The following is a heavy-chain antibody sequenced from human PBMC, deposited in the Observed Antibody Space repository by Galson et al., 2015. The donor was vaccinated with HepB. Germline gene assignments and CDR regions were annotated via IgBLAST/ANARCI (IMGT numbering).Heavy chain of an antibody. V-gene: IGHV3-11*01. CDR1: FSSYY. Sequence: FSSYYMSWIRQAPGKGLEWVSYITNGDANMYYADSVRGRFTISRDNAKNSLYLQMNSLRAEDTAVYYCARDRGVLAPAATFYMDVWSKGTTVTVSS. D-gene: IGHD2-2*01. J-gene: IGHJ6*03. CDR2: ITNGDANM. CDR3: ARDRGVLAPAATFYMDV.